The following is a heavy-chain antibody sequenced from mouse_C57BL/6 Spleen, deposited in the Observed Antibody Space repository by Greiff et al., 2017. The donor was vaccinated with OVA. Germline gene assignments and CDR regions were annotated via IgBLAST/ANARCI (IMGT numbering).Heavy chain of an antibody. Sequence: EVKLMESGEGLVKPGGSLKLSCAASGFTFSSYAMSWVRQTPEKRLEWVAYISSGGDYIYYADTVKGRFTISRDNARNTLYLQMSSLKSEETAMYYCTRYEGYMDYWGQGTTLTVSS. CDR2: ISSGGDYI. J-gene: IGHJ2*01. D-gene: IGHD2-3*01. V-gene: IGHV5-9-1*02. CDR3: TRYEGYMDY. CDR1: GFTFSSYA.